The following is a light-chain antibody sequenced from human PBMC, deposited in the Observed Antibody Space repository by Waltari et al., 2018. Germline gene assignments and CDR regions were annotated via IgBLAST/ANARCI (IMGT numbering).Light chain of an antibody. Sequence: QSALTQPASVSGSPGQSITISCTGTNSDVGDFDFVSWYQQHPGEAPKLSIYDVSNRPSGVSHRFSGSKSGNTASLTISGLQAEDEADYYCSSYTASRALEVLFGGGTKLTVL. J-gene: IGLJ2*01. V-gene: IGLV2-14*03. CDR1: NSDVGDFDF. CDR2: DVS. CDR3: SSYTASRALEVL.